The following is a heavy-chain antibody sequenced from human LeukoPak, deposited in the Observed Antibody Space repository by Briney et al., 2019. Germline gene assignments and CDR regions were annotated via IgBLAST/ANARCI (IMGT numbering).Heavy chain of an antibody. Sequence: PVGSLRLSCASSGFTFSDHYLDWVRQAPGKGLEWVGRTRNKANSYTTEYAASVKGRFTISRDDSKNSLYLQMNSLKTEDTAVYYCAREYNWNDDESNYYYYYGMDVWGQGTTVTVSS. CDR1: GFTFSDHY. V-gene: IGHV3-72*01. CDR3: AREYNWNDDESNYYYYYGMDV. D-gene: IGHD1-20*01. J-gene: IGHJ6*02. CDR2: TRNKANSYTT.